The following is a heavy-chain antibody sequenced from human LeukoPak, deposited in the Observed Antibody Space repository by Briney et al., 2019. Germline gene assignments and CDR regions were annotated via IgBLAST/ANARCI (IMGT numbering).Heavy chain of an antibody. Sequence: GGSLRLSCTVSGFTFDDYAMHWVRHTPGKGLEWVAGITWNRDNIGYGDSVKGRFTISRDNVKNVLYLQMNSLRPEDTALYYCAKDLGSAITSALVLDVWGQGTTVIVS. CDR3: AKDLGSAITSALVLDV. V-gene: IGHV3-9*01. CDR1: GFTFDDYA. D-gene: IGHD2-15*01. J-gene: IGHJ6*02. CDR2: ITWNRDNI.